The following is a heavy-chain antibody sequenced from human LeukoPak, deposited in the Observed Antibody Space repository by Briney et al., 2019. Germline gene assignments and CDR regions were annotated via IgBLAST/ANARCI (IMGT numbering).Heavy chain of an antibody. CDR2: ISSSSSYI. CDR1: GFTFSSYS. CDR3: ERDRSLGAVWFGRKRYYYFDY. J-gene: IGHJ4*02. D-gene: IGHD3-10*01. Sequence: PGGSLRLSCAASGFTFSSYSMNWVRQAPGKGLEWVSSISSSSSYIYYADSVKGRFTISRDNAKNSLYLQMNSLRAEDTAVYYCERDRSLGAVWFGRKRYYYFDYWGRGTLVTVSS. V-gene: IGHV3-21*01.